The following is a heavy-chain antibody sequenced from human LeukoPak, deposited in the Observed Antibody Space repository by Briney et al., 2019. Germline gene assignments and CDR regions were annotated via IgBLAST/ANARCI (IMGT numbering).Heavy chain of an antibody. CDR2: IYYSGST. J-gene: IGHJ6*02. CDR3: ARRSSTVVYYYYGMDV. Sequence: SETLSLTCTVSGGSISSSSYYWGWIRQPPGKGLEWIGSIYYSGSTYYNPSLKSRVTISVDTSKNQFSLKLSSVTAADTAVYYCARRSSTVVYYYYGMDVWGQGTTVTVSS. V-gene: IGHV4-39*01. D-gene: IGHD2-15*01. CDR1: GGSISSSSYY.